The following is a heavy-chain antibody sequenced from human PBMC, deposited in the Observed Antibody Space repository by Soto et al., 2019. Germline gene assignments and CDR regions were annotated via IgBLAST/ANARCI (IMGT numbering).Heavy chain of an antibody. CDR2: ISAYNGNT. V-gene: IGHV1-18*01. D-gene: IGHD1-7*01. Sequence: ASVKVSCKASGYTFTSYGISWVRQAPGQGLEWMGWISAYNGNTNYAQKLQGRVTMTTDTSTSTAYMELRSLRSDDTAVYYCTRVPPKLELPWFDPWGQGTLVTVS. J-gene: IGHJ5*02. CDR3: TRVPPKLELPWFDP. CDR1: GYTFTSYG.